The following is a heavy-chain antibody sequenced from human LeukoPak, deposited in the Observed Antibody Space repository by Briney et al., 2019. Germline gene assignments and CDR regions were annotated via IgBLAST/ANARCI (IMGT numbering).Heavy chain of an antibody. Sequence: PVKVSCKASGGTFSSYAISWVRQAPGQGLEWMGRIIPIFGTANYAQKFQGRVTITTDESTSTAYMELSSLRSEDTAVYYCARGQVTMVRAIHYYFDYWGQGTLVTVSS. J-gene: IGHJ4*02. CDR3: ARGQVTMVRAIHYYFDY. D-gene: IGHD3-10*01. CDR1: GGTFSSYA. V-gene: IGHV1-69*05. CDR2: IIPIFGTA.